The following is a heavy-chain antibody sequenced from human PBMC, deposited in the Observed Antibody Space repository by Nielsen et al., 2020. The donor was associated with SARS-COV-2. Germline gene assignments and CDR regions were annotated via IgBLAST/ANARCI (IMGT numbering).Heavy chain of an antibody. Sequence: GESLKISCKGSGYSFTSYWIGWVRQMPGKGLEWMGIIYPGDSDTRYSPSFQGQVTISADKSISTAYLQWSSLKASDTAMYYCARQPVVTAIQDAFDIWGQGTMVTVSS. V-gene: IGHV5-51*01. J-gene: IGHJ3*02. CDR2: IYPGDSDT. D-gene: IGHD2-21*02. CDR1: GYSFTSYW. CDR3: ARQPVVTAIQDAFDI.